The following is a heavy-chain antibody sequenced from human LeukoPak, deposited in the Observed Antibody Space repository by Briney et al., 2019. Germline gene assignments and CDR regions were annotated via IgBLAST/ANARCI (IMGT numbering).Heavy chain of an antibody. CDR2: ISSSSSYI. CDR1: GFTFSTYS. D-gene: IGHD5-18*01. V-gene: IGHV3-21*01. Sequence: GGSLRLSCAASGFTFSTYSMNWVRQAPGKGLEWVSSISSSSSYIYYADSVKGRFTISRDNAKNSLYLQMNSLRAEDTAVYYCARDRGCSYGPFDYWGQGTLVTVSS. CDR3: ARDRGCSYGPFDY. J-gene: IGHJ4*02.